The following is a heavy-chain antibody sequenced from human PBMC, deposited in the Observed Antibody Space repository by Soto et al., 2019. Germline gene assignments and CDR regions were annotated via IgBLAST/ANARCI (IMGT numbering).Heavy chain of an antibody. D-gene: IGHD5-12*01. CDR2: ISGHNGNT. J-gene: IGHJ4*02. V-gene: IGHV1-18*04. CDR1: GYTLTNYD. Sequence: ASVKVSCKASGYTLTNYDISCVRQAPGQGLEWMGWISGHNGNTNYAQKLQGRVTMTTDTSTSTAYMELRSLRSDDTAVYYCARDPKRRDGYNFDSWGRGALVTVSS. CDR3: ARDPKRRDGYNFDS.